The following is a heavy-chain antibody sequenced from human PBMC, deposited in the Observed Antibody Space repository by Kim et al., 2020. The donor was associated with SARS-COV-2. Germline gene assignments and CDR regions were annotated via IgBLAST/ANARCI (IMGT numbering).Heavy chain of an antibody. V-gene: IGHV4-39*01. J-gene: IGHJ6*02. CDR3: ASEVLLVGYYYYGMDV. CDR2: IYYSGST. CDR1: GGSISSSSYY. D-gene: IGHD3-16*01. Sequence: SETLSLTCTVSGGSISSSSYYWGWIRQPPGKGLEWIGSIYYSGSTYYNPSLKSRVTISVDTSKNQFSLKLSSVTAADTAVYYCASEVLLVGYYYYGMDVWGQGTTVTVSS.